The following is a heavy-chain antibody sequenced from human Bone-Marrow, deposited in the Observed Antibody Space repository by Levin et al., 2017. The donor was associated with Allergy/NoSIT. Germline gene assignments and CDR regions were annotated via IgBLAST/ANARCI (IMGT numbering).Heavy chain of an antibody. CDR2: ISGSGGST. Sequence: SGESLKISCAASGFTFSSYAMSWVRQAPGKGLEWVSAISGSGGSTYYADSVKGRFTISRDNSKNTLYLQMNSLRAEDTAVYYCAKDKSVWGFDYWGQGTLVTVSS. J-gene: IGHJ4*02. CDR3: AKDKSVWGFDY. CDR1: GFTFSSYA. D-gene: IGHD3-16*01. V-gene: IGHV3-23*01.